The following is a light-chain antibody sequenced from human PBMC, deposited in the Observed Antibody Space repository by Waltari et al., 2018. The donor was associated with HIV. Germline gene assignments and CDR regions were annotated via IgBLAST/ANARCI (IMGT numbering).Light chain of an antibody. CDR2: EVS. V-gene: IGKV2D-29*02. J-gene: IGKJ5*01. CDR1: QSLLRSDGRTF. Sequence: DIVMTQTPLSLSVTPGQRASISCPSSQSLLRSDGRTFLYWFLQRPGQSPQVLIYEVSNRFSGVPDRFSGSGSGTDFTLKIRRVEAEDFGIYYCMQSIQLPITFGQGTRLEI. CDR3: MQSIQLPIT.